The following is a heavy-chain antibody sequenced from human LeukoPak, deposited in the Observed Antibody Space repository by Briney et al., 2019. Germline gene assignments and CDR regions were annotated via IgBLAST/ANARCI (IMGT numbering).Heavy chain of an antibody. CDR3: ARSDGYCLGNYFDY. D-gene: IGHD5-24*01. V-gene: IGHV2-70*11. J-gene: IGHJ4*02. CDR2: IDWDDDK. CDR1: GFSLSTSGMC. Sequence: ESGPTLVNPTQTLTLTCTFSGFSLSTSGMCVSWIRQPPGKALEWLARIDWDDDKYYSTSLKTRLTISKDTSKNQVVLTMTNMDPVDTATYYCARSDGYCLGNYFDYWGQGTLVTVSS.